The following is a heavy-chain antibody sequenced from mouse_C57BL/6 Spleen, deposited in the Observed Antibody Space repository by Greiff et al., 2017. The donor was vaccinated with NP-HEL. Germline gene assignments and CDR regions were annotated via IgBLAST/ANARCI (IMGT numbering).Heavy chain of an antibody. CDR3: AKVYDYDVSFAY. J-gene: IGHJ3*01. Sequence: DVMLVESGGGLVKPGGSLKLSCAASGFTFSDYGIHWVRQAPEKGLEWVAYISSGSSTIYYADTVKGRFTISRDNAKNTLFLQMTSLRSEDTAMYYCAKVYDYDVSFAYWGQGTLVTVSA. D-gene: IGHD2-4*01. V-gene: IGHV5-17*01. CDR2: ISSGSSTI. CDR1: GFTFSDYG.